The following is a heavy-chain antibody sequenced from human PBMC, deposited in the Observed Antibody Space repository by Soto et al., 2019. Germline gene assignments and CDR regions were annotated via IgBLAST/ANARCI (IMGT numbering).Heavy chain of an antibody. Sequence: RASVKVSCKASGGTFSTYAISWVRQAPGQGLEWMGGIIPIFGTANHAQKFQGRVTITADESTSTAYMYLSSLRSEDTAVYYCARGWGYDSSDYYYAYWGQGTLVTVSS. J-gene: IGHJ4*02. CDR1: GGTFSTYA. CDR3: ARGWGYDSSDYYYAY. CDR2: IIPIFGTA. V-gene: IGHV1-69*13. D-gene: IGHD3-22*01.